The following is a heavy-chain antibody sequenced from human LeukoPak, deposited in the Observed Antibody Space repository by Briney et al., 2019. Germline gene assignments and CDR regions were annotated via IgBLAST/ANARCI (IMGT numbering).Heavy chain of an antibody. J-gene: IGHJ4*02. V-gene: IGHV3-21*01. Sequence: GGSLRLSCAASGFTFSSSWMSWVRQAPGKGLEWVSSISSSSSYIYYADSVKGRFTISRDNAKNSLYLQMNSLRAEDTAVYYCARDLTWLVQVWGQGTLVTVSS. CDR2: ISSSSSYI. CDR3: ARDLTWLVQV. D-gene: IGHD6-19*01. CDR1: GFTFSSSW.